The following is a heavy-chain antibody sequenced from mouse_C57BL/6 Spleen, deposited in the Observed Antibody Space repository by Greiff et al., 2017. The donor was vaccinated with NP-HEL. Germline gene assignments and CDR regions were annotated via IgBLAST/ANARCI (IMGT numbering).Heavy chain of an antibody. CDR1: GFTFSSYA. J-gene: IGHJ2*01. CDR3: AREGASFFDY. V-gene: IGHV5-4*01. CDR2: ISDGGSYT. Sequence: EVQVVESGGGLVKPGGSLKLSCAASGFTFSSYAMSWVRQTPEKRLEWVATISDGGSYTYYPDNVKGRFTISRDNAKNNLYLQMSHLKSEDTAMYYCAREGASFFDYWGQGTTLTVSS.